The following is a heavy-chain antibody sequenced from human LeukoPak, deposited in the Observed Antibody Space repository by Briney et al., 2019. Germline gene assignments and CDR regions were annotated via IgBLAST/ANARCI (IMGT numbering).Heavy chain of an antibody. Sequence: ASVKVSCKASGYTFTGYYMHWVRQAPGQGLERMGWINPNSGGTNYAQKFQGRVTMTRDTSISTAYMELSRLRSDDTAVYYCARGPVGVWYYDILTGYYYDYWGQGTLVTVSS. CDR1: GYTFTGYY. J-gene: IGHJ4*02. V-gene: IGHV1-2*02. CDR2: INPNSGGT. D-gene: IGHD3-9*01. CDR3: ARGPVGVWYYDILTGYYYDY.